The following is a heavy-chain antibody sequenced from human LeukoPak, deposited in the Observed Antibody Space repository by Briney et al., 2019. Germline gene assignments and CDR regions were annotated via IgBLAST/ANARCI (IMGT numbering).Heavy chain of an antibody. V-gene: IGHV4-34*01. CDR2: INHSGST. CDR1: GGSFSGYY. CDR3: ARDIRNSPFGY. Sequence: ASETLSLTCAVYGGSFSGYYWSWIRQPPGKGLEWIGEINHSGSTNYNPSLKSRVTISVDTSKNQFSLKLSSVTAADTAVYYCARDIRNSPFGYWGQGTLVTVSS. D-gene: IGHD2/OR15-2a*01. J-gene: IGHJ4*02.